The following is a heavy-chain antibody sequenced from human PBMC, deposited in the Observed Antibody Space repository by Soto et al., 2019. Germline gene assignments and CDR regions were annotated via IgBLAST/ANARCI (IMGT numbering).Heavy chain of an antibody. CDR3: ARCLRTPGALDL. CDR1: GFTFEDNG. Sequence: GGSLRLSCEASGFTFEDNGMNWVRQAPGKGLEWVSGINWNGGSTGYADSVKGRFIISRDNAKNSLYLQMGSLRAEDTALYHCARCLRTPGALDLWGQGTMVTVSS. J-gene: IGHJ3*01. D-gene: IGHD2-2*01. V-gene: IGHV3-20*01. CDR2: INWNGGST.